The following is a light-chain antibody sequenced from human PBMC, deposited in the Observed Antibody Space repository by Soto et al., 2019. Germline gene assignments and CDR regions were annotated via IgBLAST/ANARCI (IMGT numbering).Light chain of an antibody. J-gene: IGKJ2*02. CDR1: QNVRSN. V-gene: IGKV3-15*01. CDR3: QQYDNWPPWT. CDR2: GAS. Sequence: EIVMTQSPATLSVSPGERATLSCRASQNVRSNLAWYQQKPGQAPRLLIYGASTRATGIPARFSGSGSGTEFTLTISSLQSEDSAVYYCQQYDNWPPWTFGQGTKLEIK.